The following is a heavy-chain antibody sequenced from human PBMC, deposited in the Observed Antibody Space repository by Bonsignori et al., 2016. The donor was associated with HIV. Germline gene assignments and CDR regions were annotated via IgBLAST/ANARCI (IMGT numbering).Heavy chain of an antibody. CDR2: IDHGGFA. V-gene: IGHV4-34*01. Sequence: GSLRLSCAVSGAPFSGYFWNWIRQPPGKGLEWIGEIDHGGFAYYNPSLKSRVTISIDTSKNQFSLRLTSVTAADTAIYYCATSLSYFGSGSYTLGDWGQGTTVTVSS. CDR1: GAPFSGYF. J-gene: IGHJ4*02. D-gene: IGHD3-10*01. CDR3: ATSLSYFGSGSYTLGD.